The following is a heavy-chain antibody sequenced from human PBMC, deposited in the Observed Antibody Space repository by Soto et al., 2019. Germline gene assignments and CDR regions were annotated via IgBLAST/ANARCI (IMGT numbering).Heavy chain of an antibody. V-gene: IGHV2-5*02. Sequence: QITLKESGPTLVKPTQTLTLTCTFSGFSLSTRGVGVGWIRQPPGKALEWLALIYWDDDKRYSPSLKSRITSTKDTSKNQVVLTMNNMDPVDTATYYCALSNPRTSGYALVLYYWGQGTLVTVSS. CDR1: GFSLSTRGVG. D-gene: IGHD5-12*01. CDR2: IYWDDDK. CDR3: ALSNPRTSGYALVLYY. J-gene: IGHJ4*02.